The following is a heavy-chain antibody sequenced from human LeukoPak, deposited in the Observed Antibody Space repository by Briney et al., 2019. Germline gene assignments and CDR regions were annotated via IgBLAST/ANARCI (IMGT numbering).Heavy chain of an antibody. Sequence: SETLSLTCTVSGGSISSYYWSWIRQPPGKGLEWIGYIYYSGSTNYNPSLKSRVTISVDTSKNQFSMKLSSVTAADTAVYYCARGRPTTLYYYYYGMDVWGQGTTVTVSS. CDR2: IYYSGST. V-gene: IGHV4-59*12. J-gene: IGHJ6*02. D-gene: IGHD4-11*01. CDR3: ARGRPTTLYYYYYGMDV. CDR1: GGSISSYY.